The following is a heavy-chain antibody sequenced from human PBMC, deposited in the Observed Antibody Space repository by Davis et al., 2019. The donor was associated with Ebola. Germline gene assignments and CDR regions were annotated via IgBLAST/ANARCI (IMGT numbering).Heavy chain of an antibody. CDR2: IKSDGNST. CDR3: AKPHYGGNSYWYFDL. CDR1: GFTFSSSW. Sequence: GESLKISCAASGFTFSSSWMHWVRQPPGEGLMWVSRIKSDGNSTSYAESVKGRFTISRDNSKNTLYLQMNSLRAEDTAVYYCAKPHYGGNSYWYFDLWGRGTLVTVST. J-gene: IGHJ2*01. D-gene: IGHD4-23*01. V-gene: IGHV3-74*01.